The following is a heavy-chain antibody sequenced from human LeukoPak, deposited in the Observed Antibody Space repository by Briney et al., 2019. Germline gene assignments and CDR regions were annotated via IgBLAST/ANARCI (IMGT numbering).Heavy chain of an antibody. V-gene: IGHV3-23*01. CDR3: ARDKWNDPPGFDC. D-gene: IGHD1-1*01. CDR2: ISGSGSGGST. CDR1: GFTFGSSA. J-gene: IGHJ4*02. Sequence: PGGSLRLSCAASGFTFGSSAMSWVRQAPGKGLEWVSSISGSGSGGSTYYADSVKGRFTISRDNSKNTLYLQMNSLRVEDTAVYYCARDKWNDPPGFDCWGQGTLVTVSS.